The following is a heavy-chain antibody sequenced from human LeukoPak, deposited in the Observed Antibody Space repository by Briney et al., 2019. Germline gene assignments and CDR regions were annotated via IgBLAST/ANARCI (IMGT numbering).Heavy chain of an antibody. V-gene: IGHV3-48*03. CDR3: ARDRGIVVVPAAPKHNWFDP. Sequence: GGSLRLSCAASGFTFSSYEMNWVRQAPGRGLEWVSYISRSGSTIYYADSVKGRFTISRDNAKNSLYLQMNSLRAEDTAVYYCARDRGIVVVPAAPKHNWFDPWGQGTLVTVSS. CDR2: ISRSGSTI. D-gene: IGHD2-2*01. J-gene: IGHJ5*02. CDR1: GFTFSSYE.